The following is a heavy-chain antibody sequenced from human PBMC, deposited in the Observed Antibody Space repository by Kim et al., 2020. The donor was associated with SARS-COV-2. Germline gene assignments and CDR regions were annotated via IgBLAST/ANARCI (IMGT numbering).Heavy chain of an antibody. CDR3: VMKRRTITAPDDLGS. D-gene: IGHD6-13*01. CDR1: GYTFTSYG. J-gene: IGHJ4*02. V-gene: IGHV1-18*01. CDR2: ISGYFCYT. Sequence: ASVKVSCKASGYTFTSYGISWVRQAPGQGLVWMGWISGYFCYTNLAQKFLARLTMTTDPSKNTALIHPRTLASDDPALYFFVMKRRTITAPDDLGSWCQG.